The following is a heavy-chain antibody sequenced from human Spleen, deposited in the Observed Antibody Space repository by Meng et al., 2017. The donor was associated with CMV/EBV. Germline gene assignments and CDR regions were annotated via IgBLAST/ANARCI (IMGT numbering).Heavy chain of an antibody. Sequence: ASVKVSCKASGYSFTGYYLNWVRQAPGQGLEWMGIIYPSGGSTSYAQKFQGRVTMTSDTSTSTVYMELSSLRSEDTAVYYCARVGYGDYFDYWGQGTLVTVSS. CDR3: ARVGYGDYFDY. CDR2: IYPSGGST. J-gene: IGHJ4*02. D-gene: IGHD4-17*01. V-gene: IGHV1-46*01. CDR1: GYSFTGYY.